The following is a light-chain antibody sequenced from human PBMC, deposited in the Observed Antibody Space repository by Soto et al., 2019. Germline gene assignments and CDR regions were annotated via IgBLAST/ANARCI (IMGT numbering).Light chain of an antibody. CDR1: QSVDND. CDR3: QQYNNWPLT. J-gene: IGKJ4*01. Sequence: EIVMTQSPATLSVSPGDGAALSFRASQSVDNDLAWYQQKPGQPPRLLIYDASTRATGIPARFSGSQSGTEFTLTISSLLSEDFAVYFCQQYNNWPLTFGGGTKVE. V-gene: IGKV3D-15*01. CDR2: DAS.